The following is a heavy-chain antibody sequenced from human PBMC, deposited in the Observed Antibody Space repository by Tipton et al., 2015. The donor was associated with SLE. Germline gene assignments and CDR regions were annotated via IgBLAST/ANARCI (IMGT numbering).Heavy chain of an antibody. CDR1: GYTFTSYA. J-gene: IGHJ6*02. CDR2: INAGTGNT. Sequence: QSGAEVKKPGASVKVSCKASGYTFTSYAMHWVRQAPGQRLEWMGWINAGTGNTKYSQKFQGRVTITRDTSASTAYMELSSLRSEDTAVYYCASLGYCSGGSCYSDYYYGMDVWGQGTTVTVSS. D-gene: IGHD2-15*01. CDR3: ASLGYCSGGSCYSDYYYGMDV. V-gene: IGHV1-3*01.